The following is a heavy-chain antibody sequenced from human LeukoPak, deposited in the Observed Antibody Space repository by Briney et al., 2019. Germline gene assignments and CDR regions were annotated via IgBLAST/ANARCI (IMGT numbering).Heavy chain of an antibody. Sequence: PGGSLRLSCAASGFTVSSNYMSWVRQAPGKGLEWVSSISSGSSYIYYADSVKGRFTISRDNARNSLYLQVNRLRAEDTAVYYCARAIVVVPATLRDNYYHYMDVWGKGTTVTVPS. CDR2: ISSGSSYI. CDR3: ARAIVVVPATLRDNYYHYMDV. D-gene: IGHD2-2*02. CDR1: GFTVSSNY. V-gene: IGHV3-21*06. J-gene: IGHJ6*03.